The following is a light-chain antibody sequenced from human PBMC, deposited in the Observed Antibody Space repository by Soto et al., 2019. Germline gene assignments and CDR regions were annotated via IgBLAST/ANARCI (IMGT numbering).Light chain of an antibody. CDR3: QQFDYSVT. V-gene: IGKV3-20*01. Sequence: EFVLTQSPGTLSLAPGERATLSCRASQSVRTNYLAWYQQTPGQAPRLLIYDASSRATGIPDRFSGGGSGTDFTLTISGLEPEDSAVYYCQQFDYSVTFGQGTRLEIK. CDR2: DAS. CDR1: QSVRTNY. J-gene: IGKJ5*01.